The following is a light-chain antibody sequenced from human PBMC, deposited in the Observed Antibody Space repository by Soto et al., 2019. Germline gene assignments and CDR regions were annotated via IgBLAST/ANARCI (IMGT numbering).Light chain of an antibody. Sequence: QSVLTQPASVSGSPGQSITISCTGTSSDVRSYSLVSWYQQHPGKATKLMIYEVSKRPSGVSNRFSGSKSGNTASLTISWLQAEDEADYYCCSYAGSSTYVFGTGTKVTVL. CDR2: EVS. CDR3: CSYAGSSTYV. CDR1: SSDVRSYSL. J-gene: IGLJ1*01. V-gene: IGLV2-23*02.